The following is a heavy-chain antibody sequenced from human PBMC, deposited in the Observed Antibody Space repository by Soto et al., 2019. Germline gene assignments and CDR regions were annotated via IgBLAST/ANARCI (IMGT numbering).Heavy chain of an antibody. V-gene: IGHV5-51*01. D-gene: IGHD2-8*02. CDR1: GYSFSSHW. Sequence: GESLKISCKGSGYSFSSHWIGWVRQMPGKGLDWMGIIYPGDSDTRYSPSFLGQVTISADKSITTVFLQWSSLRASDTAMYYCARQIYDSDTGPNFQYYFDSWGQGTPVTVSS. CDR2: IYPGDSDT. CDR3: ARQIYDSDTGPNFQYYFDS. J-gene: IGHJ4*02.